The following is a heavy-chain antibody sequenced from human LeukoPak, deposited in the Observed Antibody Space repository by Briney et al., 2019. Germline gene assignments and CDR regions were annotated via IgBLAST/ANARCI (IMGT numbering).Heavy chain of an antibody. J-gene: IGHJ2*01. D-gene: IGHD4-11*01. CDR2: IYHSGSP. V-gene: IGHV4-31*03. CDR1: GGSISSGGYY. Sequence: PSQTLSLTCTVSGGSISSGGYYWSWIRQHPEKGLEWIGYIYHSGSPYYNPSLKSRTSISIDTSKNQVSLKLASVTVADTAVYFCARDLGTTDSRRHWYFDLWGLGTLVTVSS. CDR3: ARDLGTTDSRRHWYFDL.